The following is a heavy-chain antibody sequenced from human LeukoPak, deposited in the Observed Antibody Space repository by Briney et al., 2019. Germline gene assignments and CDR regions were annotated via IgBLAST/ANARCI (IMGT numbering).Heavy chain of an antibody. CDR1: GGTFSSYA. Sequence: SVKVSCKASGGTFSSYAISWVRQAPGQGLEWMGGIIPIFDTANYALKFQGRVTITADKSTSTVNMELSSLRSEDTALYYCAKARGLIGGAFDIWGQGTMVTVSS. J-gene: IGHJ3*02. D-gene: IGHD3-22*01. V-gene: IGHV1-69*06. CDR3: AKARGLIGGAFDI. CDR2: IIPIFDTA.